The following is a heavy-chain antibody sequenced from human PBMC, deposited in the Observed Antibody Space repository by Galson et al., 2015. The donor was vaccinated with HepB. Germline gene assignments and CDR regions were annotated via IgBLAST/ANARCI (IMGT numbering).Heavy chain of an antibody. J-gene: IGHJ5*02. CDR1: GFSLTTTGMR. CDR3: AHKGFSRSFDP. Sequence: PALVKPTQTLTLTCTFSGFSLTTTGMRVSWIRQPPGKALEWLALIYWDDDKRYSPSLKSRLTITKDTSKNQVVLTMTNMDPVDTATYYCAHKGFSRSFDPWGQGTLVTVSS. D-gene: IGHD1-14*01. CDR2: IYWDDDK. V-gene: IGHV2-5*08.